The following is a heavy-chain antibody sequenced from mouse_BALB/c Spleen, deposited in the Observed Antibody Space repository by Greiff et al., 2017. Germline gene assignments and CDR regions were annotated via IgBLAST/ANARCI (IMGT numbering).Heavy chain of an antibody. CDR3: ARHDRGAY. V-gene: IGHV5-12-1*01. D-gene: IGHD2-14*01. CDR1: GFAFSSYD. CDR2: ISSGGGST. Sequence: EVQVVESGGGLVKPGGSLKLSCAASGFAFSSYDMSWVRQTPEKRLEWVAYISSGGGSTYYPDTVKGRFTISRDNAKNTLYLQMSSLKSEDTAMYYCARHDRGAYWGQGTLVTVSA. J-gene: IGHJ3*01.